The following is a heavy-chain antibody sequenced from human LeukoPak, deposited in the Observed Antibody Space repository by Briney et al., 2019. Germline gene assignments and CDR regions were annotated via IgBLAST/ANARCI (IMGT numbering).Heavy chain of an antibody. CDR2: ISGSGSST. J-gene: IGHJ4*02. D-gene: IGHD1-26*01. Sequence: GGSLRLSCAASGFTFSSYAMSWVRQAPGKGLEWVSVISGSGSSTYADAVKGRFTISRDNSKNTLYPQMTSLRVEDTAVYFCASAPVVGNAEAFWGQGTLVTVSS. CDR1: GFTFSSYA. CDR3: ASAPVVGNAEAF. V-gene: IGHV3-23*01.